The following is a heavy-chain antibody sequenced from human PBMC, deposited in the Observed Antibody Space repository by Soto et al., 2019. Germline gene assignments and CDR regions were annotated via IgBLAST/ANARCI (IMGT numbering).Heavy chain of an antibody. Sequence: PSETLSLTCSVSGGSISSVGHYWTWIRQQPGKGLEWIGYIYYSGSTDYNPSLKSRVTISVDRSKNQFPLNLSSATAADTAIYYCARESGGYDSSTRYGLDVWGQGTTVTVSS. CDR2: IYYSGST. V-gene: IGHV4-31*03. D-gene: IGHD6-25*01. CDR3: ARESGGYDSSTRYGLDV. J-gene: IGHJ6*02. CDR1: GGSISSVGHY.